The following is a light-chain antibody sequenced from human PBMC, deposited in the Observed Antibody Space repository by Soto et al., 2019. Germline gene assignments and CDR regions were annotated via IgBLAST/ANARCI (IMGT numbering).Light chain of an antibody. CDR2: GAS. CDR3: QHYGHPRWT. Sequence: EIVMTQSPATLSVSPGERATLSCRASQSVSSYLAWYQQKPGQAPRLLMCGASNRATGIPHRFSGSGSGTDFTLTISRLAPEDSALYYCQHYGHPRWTFGPGTKVDIK. CDR1: QSVSSY. V-gene: IGKV3D-15*01. J-gene: IGKJ1*01.